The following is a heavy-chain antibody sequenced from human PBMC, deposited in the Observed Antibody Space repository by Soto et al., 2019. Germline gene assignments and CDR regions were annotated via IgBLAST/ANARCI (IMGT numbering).Heavy chain of an antibody. Sequence: VGSLRLSCAASGFTFTRYSMNWVRQAPGKGLEWVSSISSTTNYIYYGDSMKGRFTISRDNAKNSLYLEMNSLRAEDTAVYYCARQSEDLTSNFDYWGQGTLVIVSS. CDR2: ISSTTNYI. CDR1: GFTFTRYS. CDR3: ARQSEDLTSNFDY. V-gene: IGHV3-21*06. J-gene: IGHJ4*02.